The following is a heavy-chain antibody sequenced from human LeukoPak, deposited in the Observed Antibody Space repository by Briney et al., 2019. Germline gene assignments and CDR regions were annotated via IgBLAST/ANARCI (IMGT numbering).Heavy chain of an antibody. Sequence: HPGGSLRLSCTASGFTFGDYAMSWFRQAPGKGLEWVGFIRSKAYGGTTEYAASVKGRFTISRDDSKSIAYLQMNSLRAEDTAVYYCARVGYGSGSYYYYMDVWGKGTTVTISS. CDR2: IRSKAYGGTT. CDR3: ARVGYGSGSYYYYMDV. V-gene: IGHV3-49*03. J-gene: IGHJ6*03. CDR1: GFTFGDYA. D-gene: IGHD3-10*01.